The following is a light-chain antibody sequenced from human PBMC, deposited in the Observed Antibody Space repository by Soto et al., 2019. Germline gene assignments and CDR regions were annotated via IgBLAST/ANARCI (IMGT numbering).Light chain of an antibody. CDR2: EGS. V-gene: IGLV2-23*01. CDR3: CSYAGSSTSYV. CDR1: SSDVGSYNL. J-gene: IGLJ1*01. Sequence: QSVLTQPASVSGSPGQSITISCTGTSSDVGSYNLVSWYQKHPGKAHKLMIYEGSKRPSGVSNRFSGSKSGNTASLTISGLQAEDEADYYCCSYAGSSTSYVFGTGTKVTVL.